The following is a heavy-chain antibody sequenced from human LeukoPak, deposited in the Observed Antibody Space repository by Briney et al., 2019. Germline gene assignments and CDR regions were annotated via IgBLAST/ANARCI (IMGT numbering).Heavy chain of an antibody. CDR1: GFTFSAFS. CDR3: AKDTPSRNSGWDR. D-gene: IGHD6-19*01. V-gene: IGHV3-23*01. J-gene: IGHJ4*02. CDR2: IVSNGGNT. Sequence: GSLRLFCGSSGFTFSAFSNTLVRPAPRKGLEWVSLIVSNGGNTYYADSVKGRFTVSRDNSKNTLYLQMNSLRAEDTAIYYCAKDTPSRNSGWDRWGQGTLVTVST.